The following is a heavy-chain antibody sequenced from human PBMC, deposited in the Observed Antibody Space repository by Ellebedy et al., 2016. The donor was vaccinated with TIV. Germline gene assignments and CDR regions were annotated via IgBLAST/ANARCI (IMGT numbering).Heavy chain of an antibody. D-gene: IGHD2-8*02. J-gene: IGHJ6*02. CDR3: ARDPGGMDV. CDR2: IYYSGST. V-gene: IGHV4-31*03. Sequence: SETLSLXXTVSGGSISSGGYYWSWIRQHPGKGLEWIGYIYYSGSTYYNPSLKSRVTISVDTSKSQFSLKLSSVTAADAAVYYCARDPGGMDVWGQGTTVTVSS. CDR1: GGSISSGGYY.